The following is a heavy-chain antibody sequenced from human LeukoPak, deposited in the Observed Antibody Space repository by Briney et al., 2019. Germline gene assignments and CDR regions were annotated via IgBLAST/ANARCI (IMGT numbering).Heavy chain of an antibody. J-gene: IGHJ4*02. V-gene: IGHV3-7*04. CDR2: IKEDGSEK. CDR3: TRGYVGIDY. Sequence: GGSLRLSCVASGFTFSNYWMSWVRQAPGKGLEWVANIKEDGSEKYYVDSVKGRFTISRDNAKNTLYLQMNSLRAEDTALYYCTRGYVGIDYWGQGTLVTVSS. D-gene: IGHD5-12*01. CDR1: GFTFSNYW.